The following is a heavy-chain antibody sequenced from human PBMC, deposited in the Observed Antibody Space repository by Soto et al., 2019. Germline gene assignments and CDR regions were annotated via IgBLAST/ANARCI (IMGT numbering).Heavy chain of an antibody. CDR3: AKRFFGSGSPPGAFDV. Sequence: EVQLLESGGGLVQPGGSLRLSCEASGFKFSNYAMSWVRQAPGKGPEWVSFITSSGNGTYYADSVKGRFTISRDNSKNTLYVQRNNLRAEDTAIYYCAKRFFGSGSPPGAFDVWGTGTMVTVSS. CDR1: GFKFSNYA. J-gene: IGHJ3*01. D-gene: IGHD3-10*01. V-gene: IGHV3-23*05. CDR2: ITSSGNGT.